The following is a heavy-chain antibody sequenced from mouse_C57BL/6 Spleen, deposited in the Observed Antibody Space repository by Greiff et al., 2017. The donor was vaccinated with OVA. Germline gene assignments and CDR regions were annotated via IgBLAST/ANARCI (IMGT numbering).Heavy chain of an antibody. CDR1: GYTFTSYW. D-gene: IGHD1-1*01. Sequence: QVHVKQPGAELVKPGASVKMSCKASGYTFTSYWITWVKQRPGQGLEWIGDIYPGSGSTNYNEKFKSKATLTVDTSSSTAYMQLSSLTSEDSAVYYCAFITTVVDWYFDVWGTGTTVTVSS. CDR3: AFITTVVDWYFDV. J-gene: IGHJ1*03. V-gene: IGHV1-55*01. CDR2: IYPGSGST.